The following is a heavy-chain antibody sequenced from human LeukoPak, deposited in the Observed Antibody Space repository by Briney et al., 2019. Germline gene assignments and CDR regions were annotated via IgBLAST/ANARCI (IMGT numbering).Heavy chain of an antibody. CDR1: GFTFDDYG. Sequence: GGSLRLSCAASGFTFDDYGMSWVRQTPGKGLEWVSAISGSGGSTYYADSVKGRFTISRDNSKNTLYMQMNSLRAEDTSVYYCAKGADGYYYDSSGYVYWGQGTLVTVSS. CDR2: ISGSGGST. V-gene: IGHV3-23*01. D-gene: IGHD3-22*01. CDR3: AKGADGYYYDSSGYVY. J-gene: IGHJ4*02.